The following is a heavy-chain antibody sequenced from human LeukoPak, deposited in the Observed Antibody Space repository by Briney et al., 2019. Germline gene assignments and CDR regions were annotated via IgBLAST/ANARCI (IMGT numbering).Heavy chain of an antibody. D-gene: IGHD6-13*01. CDR3: GKDMKYSSRWLDY. J-gene: IGHJ4*02. V-gene: IGHV3-7*03. CDR1: GFTFSSYW. Sequence: GGSLRLSCAASGFTFSSYWMSWVRQATGKGLEWVANIKQDGSEKYYVDSVKGRFTISRDNAKNSLYLQMNSLRAEDTALYYCGKDMKYSSRWLDYWGQGTLVTVSS. CDR2: IKQDGSEK.